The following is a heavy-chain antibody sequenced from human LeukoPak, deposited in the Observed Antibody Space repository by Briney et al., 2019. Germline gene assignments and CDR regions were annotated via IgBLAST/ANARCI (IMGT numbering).Heavy chain of an antibody. V-gene: IGHV3-48*01. Sequence: GGSLRLSCAASGFTYSSYSMNWDRQAPGKGLEWVSYISSTSATIYYANSVKGRFTISRDNAKNSLYLQMNSLRAEDTAVYYCARAPSAGNFVLYYFDYWGQGTLVTVSS. D-gene: IGHD3-16*02. J-gene: IGHJ4*02. CDR1: GFTYSSYS. CDR3: ARAPSAGNFVLYYFDY. CDR2: ISSTSATI.